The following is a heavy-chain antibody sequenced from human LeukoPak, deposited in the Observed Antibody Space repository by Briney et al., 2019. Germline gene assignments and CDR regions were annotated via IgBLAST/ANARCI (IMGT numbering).Heavy chain of an antibody. CDR2: IYPSGTS. CDR1: GYSISSGYY. CDR3: ARQVGYNYGYLDY. D-gene: IGHD5-18*01. J-gene: IGHJ4*02. Sequence: SETLSLTCAVSGYSISSGYYWGWIRQPPGKGLEWIGTIYPSGTSYYNPSLKSRVTISVDTSKNQFSLKLTSVTAADTAVYYCARQVGYNYGYLDYWGQGTLVTVSS. V-gene: IGHV4-38-2*01.